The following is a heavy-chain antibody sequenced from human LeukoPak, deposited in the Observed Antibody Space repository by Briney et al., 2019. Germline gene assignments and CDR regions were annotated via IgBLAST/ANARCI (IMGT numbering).Heavy chain of an antibody. CDR1: GFTLSSNA. CDR2: ISVSGNT. V-gene: IGHV3-23*01. CDR3: AKAPVTTCSGAYCYPFDY. J-gene: IGHJ4*02. Sequence: GGSLILFCGASGFTLSSNAMSWVRHAPGKGLEWFSAISVSGNTYHADSVKGRFTISRDSSKNTLYLQMNRLRAEDAAVYYCAKAPVTTCSGAYCYPFDYWGQGTLVTVSS. D-gene: IGHD2-21*01.